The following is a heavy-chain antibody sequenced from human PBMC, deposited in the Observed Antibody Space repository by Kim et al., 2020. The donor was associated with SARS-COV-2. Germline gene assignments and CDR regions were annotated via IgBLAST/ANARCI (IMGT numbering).Heavy chain of an antibody. CDR3: ARGYCSSTSYYVFPYYY. Sequence: GGSLRLSCAASGFTFSSYGMHWVRQAPGKGLEWVAVISYDGSNKYYADSVRGRFTISRDNSKNTLYLQMNSLRAEDTAVYYCARGYCSSTSYYVFPYYY. V-gene: IGHV3-30*03. J-gene: IGHJ6*01. D-gene: IGHD2-2*01. CDR1: GFTFSSYG. CDR2: ISYDGSNK.